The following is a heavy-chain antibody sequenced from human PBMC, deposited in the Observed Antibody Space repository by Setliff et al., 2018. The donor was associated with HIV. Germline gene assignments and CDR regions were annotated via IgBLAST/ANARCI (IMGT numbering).Heavy chain of an antibody. CDR3: APVSSGWFDP. Sequence: GASVKVSCKVSGYSLTELSMHWVRQAPGKGLEWMGGFDPDDGETVYAQQSQGRVTMTEDTSTDTAYMELTSLRSEDTAMYYCAPVSSGWFDPWGLGTLVTVSS. J-gene: IGHJ5*02. D-gene: IGHD6-25*01. V-gene: IGHV1-24*01. CDR1: GYSLTELS. CDR2: FDPDDGET.